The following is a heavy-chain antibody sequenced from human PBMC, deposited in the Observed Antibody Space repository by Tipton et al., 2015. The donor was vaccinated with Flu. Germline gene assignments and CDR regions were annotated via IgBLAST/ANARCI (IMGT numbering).Heavy chain of an antibody. Sequence: TLSLTCTVSGGSVSSASYYWSWIRQPPGKGLEWIGNIYHTGSTYHNPSLKSRVTMSVDTSRNHLSLRLRSVTAADTAVYFCARRDFSNYVSDPKSWFDPWGQGTLVAVSS. D-gene: IGHD4-11*01. CDR1: GGSVSSASYY. J-gene: IGHJ5*02. V-gene: IGHV4-61*03. CDR2: IYHTGST. CDR3: ARRDFSNYVSDPKSWFDP.